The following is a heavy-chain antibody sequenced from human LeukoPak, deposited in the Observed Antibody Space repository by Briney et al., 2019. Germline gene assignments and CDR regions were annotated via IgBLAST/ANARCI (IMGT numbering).Heavy chain of an antibody. CDR2: IYYSGST. CDR3: ARADKSGYDTDY. Sequence: SETLSLTCTVSGGSISSGDYYWSWIRQPPGKGLEWIGYIYYSGSTYYNPSLKSRVTISVDTSKNQFSLKLSPVTAADTAVYYCARADKSGYDTDYWGQGTLVTVSS. V-gene: IGHV4-30-4*01. D-gene: IGHD5-12*01. CDR1: GGSISSGDYY. J-gene: IGHJ4*02.